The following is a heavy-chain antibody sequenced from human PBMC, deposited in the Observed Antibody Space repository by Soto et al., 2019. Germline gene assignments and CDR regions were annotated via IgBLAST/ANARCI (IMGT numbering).Heavy chain of an antibody. V-gene: IGHV1-18*01. CDR1: GYTFDSYG. CDR2: ISAYNGNR. Sequence: VASVNVSCKASGYTFDSYGISWVRQAPGQGLEWMGWISAYNGNRNYAQKFQGRVTMTTDTSTSTAYMELRSLRSDDTAVYNCARHGPPLDYWGQGTPVTVSS. CDR3: ARHGPPLDY. J-gene: IGHJ4*02.